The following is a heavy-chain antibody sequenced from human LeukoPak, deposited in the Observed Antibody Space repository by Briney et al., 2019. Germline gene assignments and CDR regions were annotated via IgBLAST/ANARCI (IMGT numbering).Heavy chain of an antibody. J-gene: IGHJ4*02. CDR3: AKGSAGYGYGD. CDR2: ISYDGSNK. Sequence: PGRSLRLSCAASGFTFSSYGMHWVRQAPGKGLEWVAVISYDGSNKYYADSVKGRFTISRDNSKNTLYLQMNSPRAEDTAVYYCAKGSAGYGYGDWGQGTLVTVSS. CDR1: GFTFSSYG. V-gene: IGHV3-30*18. D-gene: IGHD5-18*01.